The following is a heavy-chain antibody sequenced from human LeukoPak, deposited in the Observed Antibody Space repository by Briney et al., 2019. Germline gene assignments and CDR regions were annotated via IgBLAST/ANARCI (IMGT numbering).Heavy chain of an antibody. V-gene: IGHV3-9*01. CDR1: GFTFDDYA. J-gene: IGHJ4*02. Sequence: GGSLRLSCAASGFTFDDYAMHWVRQAPGKGLEWVSGISWNSGSIGYADSVKGRFTISRDNAKNSLYLQMNSLRAEDTAVYYCARVWSGIAAYWGQGTLVTVSS. CDR2: ISWNSGSI. D-gene: IGHD6-13*01. CDR3: ARVWSGIAAY.